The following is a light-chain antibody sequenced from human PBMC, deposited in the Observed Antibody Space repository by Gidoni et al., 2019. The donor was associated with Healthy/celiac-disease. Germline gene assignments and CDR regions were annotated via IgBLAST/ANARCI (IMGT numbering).Light chain of an antibody. V-gene: IGKV1-39*01. Sequence: DIQMTQSPSSLSASVGDRVTITCRASQSISSYLNWYQQKPGKAPKLLIYAASSLQRGVPSRFSGSGSGTDFTLTISSLQPEDFATYYCQQSYSTPRYTFXXXTKLEIK. J-gene: IGKJ2*01. CDR2: AAS. CDR3: QQSYSTPRYT. CDR1: QSISSY.